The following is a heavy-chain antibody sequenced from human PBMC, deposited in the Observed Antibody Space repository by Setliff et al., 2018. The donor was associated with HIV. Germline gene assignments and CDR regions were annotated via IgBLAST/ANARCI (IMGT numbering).Heavy chain of an antibody. Sequence: ASVKVSCKASGYTFPNYGISWVRQAPGQGLEWMGWVSAYSGLTNYAQNLQGRVTMTTDTSSTTAFLELRSLRSDDTAMYYCARDVSGSYHLDAFDIWGQGTMVTVSS. CDR1: GYTFPNYG. CDR2: VSAYSGLT. V-gene: IGHV1-18*01. J-gene: IGHJ3*02. D-gene: IGHD1-26*01. CDR3: ARDVSGSYHLDAFDI.